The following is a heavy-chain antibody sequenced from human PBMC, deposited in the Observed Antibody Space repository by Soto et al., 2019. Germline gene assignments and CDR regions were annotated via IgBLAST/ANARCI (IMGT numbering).Heavy chain of an antibody. D-gene: IGHD6-19*01. V-gene: IGHV3-43*01. Sequence: EVQLVESGGVVVQPGGSLRLSCAASGFTFDDYTMHWVRQAPGKGMEWVSLISWDGGSTYYADSVKGRCTISRDNSKNSLYLQMNSLRTEDTALYYCAKAVAGTWGMDVWGQGTTVTVSS. CDR1: GFTFDDYT. J-gene: IGHJ6*02. CDR3: AKAVAGTWGMDV. CDR2: ISWDGGST.